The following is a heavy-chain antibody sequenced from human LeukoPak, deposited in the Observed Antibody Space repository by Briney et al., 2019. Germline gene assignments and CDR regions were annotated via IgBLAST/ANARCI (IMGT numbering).Heavy chain of an antibody. CDR3: ARDLYSSSWSL. Sequence: QSGGSLRLSCAASGFTVSSNYMSWVRQAPGKGLEWVSVIYSGGSTYYADSVKGRFTISRDNSKNTLYLQMNSLRAEDTAVYYCARDLYSSSWSLWGQGTLVTVSS. D-gene: IGHD6-13*01. J-gene: IGHJ4*02. V-gene: IGHV3-66*01. CDR2: IYSGGST. CDR1: GFTVSSNY.